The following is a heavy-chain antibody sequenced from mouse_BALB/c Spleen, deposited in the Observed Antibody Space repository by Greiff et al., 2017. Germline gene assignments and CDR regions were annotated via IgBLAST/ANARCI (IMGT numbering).Heavy chain of an antibody. D-gene: IGHD2-10*02. Sequence: EVQLQQSGPGLVKPSQSLSLTCTVTGYSITSDYAWNWIRQFPGNKLEWMGYISYSGSTSYNPSLKSRISITRDTSKNQFFLQLNSVTTEDTATYYCARGEYGNYAAHYYAMDYWGQGTSVTVSS. J-gene: IGHJ4*01. CDR2: ISYSGST. CDR1: GYSITSDYA. V-gene: IGHV3-2*02. CDR3: ARGEYGNYAAHYYAMDY.